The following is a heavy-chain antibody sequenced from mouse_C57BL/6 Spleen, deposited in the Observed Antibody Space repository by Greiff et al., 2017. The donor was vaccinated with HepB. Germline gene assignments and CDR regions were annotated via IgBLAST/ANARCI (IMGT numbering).Heavy chain of an antibody. CDR1: GYAFSSSW. Sequence: QVQLQQSGPELVKPGASVKISCKASGYAFSSSWMNWVKQRPGKGLEWIGRIYPGDGDTNYNGKFKGKATLTADKSSSTAYMQLSSLTSEDSAVYYCAREGDGPYYFDYWGQGTTLTVSS. CDR2: IYPGDGDT. J-gene: IGHJ2*01. CDR3: AREGDGPYYFDY. V-gene: IGHV1-82*01. D-gene: IGHD2-3*01.